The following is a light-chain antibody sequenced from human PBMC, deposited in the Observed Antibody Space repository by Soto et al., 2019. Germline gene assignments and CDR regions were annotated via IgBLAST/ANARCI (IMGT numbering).Light chain of an antibody. CDR3: QHYKNTPLA. CDR2: GAS. V-gene: IGKV3-15*01. Sequence: EVVMTQSPATLSVSPGERATLSCRASQSVSSDLAWYQHKPGQAPRLLIYGASSRATGIPVRFSGSGSGTEFTLTISSLQSEDVTVYYCQHYKNTPLAFGGGTKVDI. J-gene: IGKJ4*01. CDR1: QSVSSD.